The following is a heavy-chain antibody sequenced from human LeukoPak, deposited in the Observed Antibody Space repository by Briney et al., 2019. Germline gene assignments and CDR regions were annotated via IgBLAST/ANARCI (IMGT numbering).Heavy chain of an antibody. J-gene: IGHJ5*02. Sequence: SGPTLVKPTQTLTLTCTFSGFSLSTSGVGVGWIRQPPGKALEWLALIYWDDDKRYSPSLKSRLTITKDTSKNQVVLTMTNMDPVDTATYYCAHRGTISYYDILTGYYGNWFDPWGQGTLVTVSS. CDR3: AHRGTISYYDILTGYYGNWFDP. CDR1: GFSLSTSGVG. CDR2: IYWDDDK. D-gene: IGHD3-9*01. V-gene: IGHV2-5*02.